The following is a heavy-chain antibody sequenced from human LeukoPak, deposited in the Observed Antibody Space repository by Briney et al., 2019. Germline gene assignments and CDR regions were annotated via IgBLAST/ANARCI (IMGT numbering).Heavy chain of an antibody. J-gene: IGHJ4*02. Sequence: ASVKVSCKASGYRFNSYGINWVRQAPGQGLEWMGWISVYKGNTNYAQKSQGRVTITTDTSTNTAYLELRSLRSGDTAVYYCARDVGSLYDFWSGYIDYWGQGTLVTVST. CDR2: ISVYKGNT. CDR3: ARDVGSLYDFWSGYIDY. CDR1: GYRFNSYG. D-gene: IGHD3-3*01. V-gene: IGHV1-18*01.